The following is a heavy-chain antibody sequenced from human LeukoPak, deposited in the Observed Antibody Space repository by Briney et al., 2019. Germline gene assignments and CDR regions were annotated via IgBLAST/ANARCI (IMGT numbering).Heavy chain of an antibody. D-gene: IGHD2-15*01. V-gene: IGHV3-23*01. CDR1: GFTFSDYS. CDR3: AKGLVVSSRRYYYYYMDV. CDR2: ISGSGGST. J-gene: IGHJ6*03. Sequence: GGSLRLSCAASGFTFSDYSMNWVRQAPGKGLEWVSAISGSGGSTYYADSVKGRFTISRDNSKNTLYLQMNSLRAEDTAVYYCAKGLVVSSRRYYYYYMDVWGKGTTVTISS.